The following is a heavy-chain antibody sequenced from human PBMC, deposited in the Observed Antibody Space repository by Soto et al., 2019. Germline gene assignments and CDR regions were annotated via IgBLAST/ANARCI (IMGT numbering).Heavy chain of an antibody. CDR3: ARDSATGSGIVWYDAFDV. CDR2: IKGDGSRN. J-gene: IGHJ3*01. Sequence: DVQLVESGGGLVQPGGSLRLACAASGFTFNTYWMTWGRQAPGKGLEWVANIKGDGSRNHYVGSVEGRFTISRGNSKNSLFLQMNSLRVDDTAVDYCARDSATGSGIVWYDAFDVWGHGTKVPVSS. CDR1: GFTFNTYW. D-gene: IGHD6-19*01. V-gene: IGHV3-7*01.